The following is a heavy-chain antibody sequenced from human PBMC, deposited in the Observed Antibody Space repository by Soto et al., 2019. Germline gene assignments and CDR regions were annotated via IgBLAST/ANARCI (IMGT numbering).Heavy chain of an antibody. CDR2: INHNGRV. V-gene: IGHV4-34*01. Sequence: SETLSLTCAVYGGSFSGHSCTWSRQSPGKGLEWIGDINHNGRVNYSPSLKSRVTISLDTSKNQFSLTLSAVTAADTAMYYCSTRAYDTNGYYRFDPWGQGTLVTVSS. CDR3: STRAYDTNGYYRFDP. D-gene: IGHD3-22*01. J-gene: IGHJ5*01. CDR1: GGSFSGHS.